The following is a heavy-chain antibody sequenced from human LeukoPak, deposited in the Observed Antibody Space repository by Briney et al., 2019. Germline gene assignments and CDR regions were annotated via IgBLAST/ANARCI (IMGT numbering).Heavy chain of an antibody. J-gene: IGHJ4*02. V-gene: IGHV4-4*07. D-gene: IGHD6-19*01. Sequence: SETLSLTCSVSGASITTYCWSWIRQSAGKGPEWIGRIHNSGSPHYNPSLTGRVTMSLDTSKNQFSLKLTSVTAADTAVYYCARDLGNVGWLIDYWGQGTRVTVSS. CDR3: ARDLGNVGWLIDY. CDR2: IHNSGSP. CDR1: GASITTYC.